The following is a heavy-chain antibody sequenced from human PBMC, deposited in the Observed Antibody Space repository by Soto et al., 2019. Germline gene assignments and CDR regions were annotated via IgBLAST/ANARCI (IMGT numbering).Heavy chain of an antibody. V-gene: IGHV3-23*01. D-gene: IGHD6-13*01. CDR1: GFTFGGYA. CDR2: ISGSGGST. Sequence: GGSLRLSCAASGFTFGGYAMSWVRQAPGKGLEWVSSISGSGGSTYYADSVKGRFTISRDNSKNTLYLQMNSLRAEDTAVYYCAKITAQQLVLPDYYYYYGMDVWGQGTTVTVSS. CDR3: AKITAQQLVLPDYYYYYGMDV. J-gene: IGHJ6*02.